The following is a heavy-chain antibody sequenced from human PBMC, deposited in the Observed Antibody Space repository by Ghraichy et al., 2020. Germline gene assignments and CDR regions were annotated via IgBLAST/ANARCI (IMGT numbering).Heavy chain of an antibody. D-gene: IGHD3-3*01. CDR2: IYYSGST. CDR3: ARVRPYDFWSGFPFDY. CDR1: GGSISSYY. J-gene: IGHJ4*02. V-gene: IGHV4-59*01. Sequence: SETLSLTCTVSGGSISSYYWSWIRQPPGKGLEWIGYIYYSGSTNYNPSLKSRVTISVDPSKNQFSLKLSSVTAADTAVYYCARVRPYDFWSGFPFDYWGQGTLVTVSS.